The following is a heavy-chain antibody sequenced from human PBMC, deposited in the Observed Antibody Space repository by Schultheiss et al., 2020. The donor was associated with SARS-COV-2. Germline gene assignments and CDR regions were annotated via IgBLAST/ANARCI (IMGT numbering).Heavy chain of an antibody. J-gene: IGHJ5*02. CDR1: GFTFSSYS. V-gene: IGHV3-21*01. CDR2: ISSSSSYI. CDR3: TSTVTTAWFDP. D-gene: IGHD4-17*01. Sequence: GESLKISCAASGFTFSSYSMNWVRQAPGKGLEWVSSISSSSSYIYYADSVKGRVTISRDNAKNSLCLQMSSLRDEDTAVYYCTSTVTTAWFDPWGQGTLVTVAS.